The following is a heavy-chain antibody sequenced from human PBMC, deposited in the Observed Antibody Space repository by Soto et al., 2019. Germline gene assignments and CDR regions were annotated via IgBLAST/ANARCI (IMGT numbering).Heavy chain of an antibody. CDR3: AIQDCTNDVCLEAAVTVGGALES. D-gene: IGHD2-8*01. Sequence: EVQLVQSGGGSAQPGESLRLSCSASGFTFRKFWMHWVRQVPGKGPVWVSYISSDGTTTDYADSVKGRFAISIDNAKEALYLQLDSLRAEDTAVYYCAIQDCTNDVCLEAAVTVGGALESWGQGTLVTVSS. CDR1: GFTFRKFW. J-gene: IGHJ1*01. CDR2: ISSDGTTT. V-gene: IGHV3-74*01.